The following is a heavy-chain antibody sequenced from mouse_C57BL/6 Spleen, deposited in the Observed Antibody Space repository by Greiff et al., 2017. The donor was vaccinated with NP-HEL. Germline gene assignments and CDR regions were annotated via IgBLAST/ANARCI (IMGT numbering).Heavy chain of an antibody. J-gene: IGHJ4*01. CDR2: ISSGGDYI. Sequence: DVMLVESGEGLVKPGGSLKLSCAASGFTFSSYAMSWVRQTPEKRLEWVAYISSGGDYIYYADTVKGRFTISRDNARNTLYLQMSSLKSEDTAMYYCTRAYGYDGGVYAMDYWGQGTSVTVSS. D-gene: IGHD2-2*01. CDR3: TRAYGYDGGVYAMDY. V-gene: IGHV5-9-1*02. CDR1: GFTFSSYA.